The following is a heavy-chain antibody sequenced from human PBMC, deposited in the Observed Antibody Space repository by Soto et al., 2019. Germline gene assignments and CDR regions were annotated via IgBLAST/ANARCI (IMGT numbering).Heavy chain of an antibody. CDR2: INHSGST. Sequence: PSETLSLTCAVYGGSFSCYYWSWIRQPPGKGLEWIGEINHSGSTNYNPSLESRVTISVDTSKNQFSLKLSSVTAADTAVYYCARGRRWLPRGAFDIWGQGTMVTVSS. J-gene: IGHJ3*02. CDR3: ARGRRWLPRGAFDI. CDR1: GGSFSCYY. V-gene: IGHV4-34*01. D-gene: IGHD6-19*01.